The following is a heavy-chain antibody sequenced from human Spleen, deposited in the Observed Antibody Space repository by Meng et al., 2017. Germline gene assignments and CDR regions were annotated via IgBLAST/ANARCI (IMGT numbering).Heavy chain of an antibody. CDR1: GYNFPDYY. D-gene: IGHD1-26*01. V-gene: IGHV1-2*06. CDR2: INPKSGDT. CDR3: ARDSSVGPTDY. Sequence: ASVKVSCKPSGYNFPDYYIHWVRRAPGQGLEWMGRINPKSGDTHYAQKFQARVTLTTDTSLTTAYMELSRLRIDDTAIYFCARDSSVGPTDYWGQGTLVTVSS. J-gene: IGHJ4*02.